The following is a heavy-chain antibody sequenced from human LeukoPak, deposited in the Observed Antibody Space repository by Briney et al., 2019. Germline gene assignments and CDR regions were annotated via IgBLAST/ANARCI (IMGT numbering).Heavy chain of an antibody. CDR2: INPNSGGT. CDR3: ARADRLHGGPYLIGP. CDR1: GYSFTDYY. J-gene: IGHJ5*02. V-gene: IGHV1-2*02. Sequence: RASVTVSCRTSGYSFTDYYMHWVRQAPGQGLEWMGWINPNSGGTSSAQKFQGRVTMTRDTSITTVYMEVSWLTSDDTAIYYCARADRLHGGPYLIGPWGQGTLVTVSS. D-gene: IGHD2-21*01.